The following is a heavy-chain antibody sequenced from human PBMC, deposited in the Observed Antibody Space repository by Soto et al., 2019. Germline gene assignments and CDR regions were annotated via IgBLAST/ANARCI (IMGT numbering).Heavy chain of an antibody. Sequence: PGGSLRLSCAASGFTVSDNYMSWVRQAPGKGLEWVSVIYSGGSTYYADSVKGRFTISRDNSKNTLYLQMNSLRAEDTAVYYCARDKAGLPKNYYYGMDVWGQGTTVTVSS. J-gene: IGHJ6*02. D-gene: IGHD3-16*01. CDR3: ARDKAGLPKNYYYGMDV. CDR1: GFTVSDNY. V-gene: IGHV3-53*01. CDR2: IYSGGST.